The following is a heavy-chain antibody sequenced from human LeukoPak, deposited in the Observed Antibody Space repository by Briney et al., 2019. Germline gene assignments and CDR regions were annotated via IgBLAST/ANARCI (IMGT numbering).Heavy chain of an antibody. CDR3: ATTRYCSGGSCYPDY. Sequence: ASVKVSCKVSGYTLTELSMHWVRQAPGKGLEWMGGFDPEDGETIYAQKFQGRVTMTEDTSTDTAYMELSSLRSEDTAVYYCATTRYCSGGSCYPDYWGQGTLVTVSS. D-gene: IGHD2-15*01. J-gene: IGHJ4*02. CDR1: GYTLTELS. CDR2: FDPEDGET. V-gene: IGHV1-24*01.